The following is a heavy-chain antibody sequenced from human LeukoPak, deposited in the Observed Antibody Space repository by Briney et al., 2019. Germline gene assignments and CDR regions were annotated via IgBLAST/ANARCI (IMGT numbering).Heavy chain of an antibody. V-gene: IGHV3-30*02. D-gene: IGHD3-10*01. CDR2: IRYDGSNK. Sequence: PGGSLRLSCAASGFTFSSYGMHWVRQAPGKGLEWVTFIRYDGSNKYYAVSVKGRFTISRDNSKNTLDLQMNSLRAEDTAVYYCARHGSITMVRGRLRYYYMDVWGKGTTVTISS. J-gene: IGHJ6*03. CDR3: ARHGSITMVRGRLRYYYMDV. CDR1: GFTFSSYG.